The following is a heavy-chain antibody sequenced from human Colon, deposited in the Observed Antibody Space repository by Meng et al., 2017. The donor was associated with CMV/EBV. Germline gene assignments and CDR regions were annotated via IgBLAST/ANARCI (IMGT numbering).Heavy chain of an antibody. CDR3: AHGRGWLTDY. V-gene: IGHV2-5*02. Sequence: QVSSKEFGPPQIKPHQTLPLTCTFSRFSLRTTEVGVNWIPQPQGKALEGIALIYWDDDNQFRPSLKNRITITKDTSKNQVVLTMTNMDPVDTATYYCAHGRGWLTDYWGQGTLVTVSS. J-gene: IGHJ4*02. CDR1: RFSLRTTEVG. CDR2: IYWDDDN. D-gene: IGHD6-19*01.